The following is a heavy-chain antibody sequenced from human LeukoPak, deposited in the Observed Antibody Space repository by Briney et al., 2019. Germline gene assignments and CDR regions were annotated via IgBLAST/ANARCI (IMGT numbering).Heavy chain of an antibody. J-gene: IGHJ4*02. D-gene: IGHD6-13*01. CDR1: GGSISTYY. CDR2: IYYSGST. V-gene: IGHV4-59*08. Sequence: SETLSLTCTVSGGSISTYYWTWIRQPPGKGLEWIGYIYYSGSTNYNPSLKSRVTMSVDTSKNQFSLKLTSVTAADTAAYYCARHRGSSWNYFDYWGQGTLVTVSS. CDR3: ARHRGSSWNYFDY.